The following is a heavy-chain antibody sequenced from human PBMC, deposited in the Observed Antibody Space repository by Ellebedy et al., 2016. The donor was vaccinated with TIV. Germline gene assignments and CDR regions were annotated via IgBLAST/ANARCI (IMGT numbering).Heavy chain of an antibody. D-gene: IGHD6-19*01. CDR2: IYYSGST. CDR3: ARESSGWYNSVYYYYYGMDV. J-gene: IGHJ6*02. Sequence: MPSETLSLTCTVSGCSISSSSYYWGWIRQPPGKGLEWIGKIYYSGSTYYNPSLKSRVTISLDTSKNQFSLKLSSVTAADTAVYYCARESSGWYNSVYYYYYGMDVWGQGTTVTVS. V-gene: IGHV4-39*01. CDR1: GCSISSSSYY.